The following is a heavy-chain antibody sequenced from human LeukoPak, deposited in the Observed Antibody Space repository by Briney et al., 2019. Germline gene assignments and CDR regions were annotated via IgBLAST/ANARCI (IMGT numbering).Heavy chain of an antibody. CDR2: ISGSSSNT. D-gene: IGHD6-13*01. V-gene: IGHV3-11*06. CDR1: GFXFSDYY. J-gene: IGHJ4*02. CDR3: TSSAGAAAGLDY. Sequence: GGSLRLSCGASGFXFSDYYMSWIRQAPGKGLEWVSFISGSSSNTNYADSVKGRFTISRDNAKNSLYLQMNSLRAEDTAVYYCTSSAGAAAGLDYWGQGTLVTVSS.